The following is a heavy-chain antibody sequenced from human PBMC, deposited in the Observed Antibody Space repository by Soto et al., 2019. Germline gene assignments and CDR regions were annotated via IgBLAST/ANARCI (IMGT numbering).Heavy chain of an antibody. CDR3: ARAFGELHHDAFDI. CDR1: GYTFTSYA. V-gene: IGHV1-18*01. Sequence: GASVKVSCKASGYTFTSYAMHWVRQAPRQGLEWMGWISAYNGNTNYAQKFQGRVTMTRDTSTSTVYMELSSLRSEDTVVYYCARAFGELHHDAFDIWGQGTMVTVSS. CDR2: ISAYNGNT. D-gene: IGHD3-10*01. J-gene: IGHJ3*02.